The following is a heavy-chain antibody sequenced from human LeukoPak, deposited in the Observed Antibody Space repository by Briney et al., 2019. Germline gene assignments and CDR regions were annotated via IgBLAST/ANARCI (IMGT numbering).Heavy chain of an antibody. Sequence: GGSLRLSCAASGFTFRSYSMNWVRQAPGKGLEWVSYISSSSSTIYYADSVKGRFTISRDNAKNSLYLQMNSLRAEDTAVYYCARDKDDILTGYIYYYYYYMDVWGKGTTVTVSS. CDR3: ARDKDDILTGYIYYYYYYMDV. CDR2: ISSSSSTI. V-gene: IGHV3-48*01. D-gene: IGHD3-9*01. CDR1: GFTFRSYS. J-gene: IGHJ6*03.